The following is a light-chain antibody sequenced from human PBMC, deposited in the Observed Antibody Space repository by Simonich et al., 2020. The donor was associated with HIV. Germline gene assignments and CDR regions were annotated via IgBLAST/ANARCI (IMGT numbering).Light chain of an antibody. CDR2: DAS. CDR1: QRVSSSY. CDR3: QQYGSSPL. J-gene: IGKJ2*01. V-gene: IGKV3D-20*01. Sequence: EIVMTQSPATLSVSPGERATLSCRASQRVSSSYLAWYQQKPGLAPRLLIYDASSRATGIPDRFSGSGSGTDFTLTISRLEPEDFAVYYCQQYGSSPLFGQGTKLEIK.